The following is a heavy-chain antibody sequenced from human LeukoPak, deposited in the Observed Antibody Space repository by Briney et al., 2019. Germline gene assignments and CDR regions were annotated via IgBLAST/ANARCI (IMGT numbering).Heavy chain of an antibody. V-gene: IGHV3-21*01. CDR2: VTHSSTYI. Sequence: GGSLRLSCAASGFIFTTYTMNWVRQAPGKGLEWVSSVTHSSTYIFYAGSVKGRFTISSDNAKNSVYLQMNSLRAEDTAVYYCARGNDILTAWGQGTLVTVSS. CDR3: ARGNDILTA. D-gene: IGHD3-9*01. CDR1: GFIFTTYT. J-gene: IGHJ4*02.